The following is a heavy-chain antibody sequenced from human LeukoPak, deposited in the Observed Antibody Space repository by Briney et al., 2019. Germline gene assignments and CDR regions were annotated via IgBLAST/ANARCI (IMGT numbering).Heavy chain of an antibody. CDR2: IYSGGST. J-gene: IGHJ4*02. D-gene: IGHD6-13*01. V-gene: IGHV3-66*01. CDR1: GFTVSSNY. CDR3: ARDSRYSSSWEPFDY. Sequence: GGSLRLSCAASGFTVSSNYMSWVRQAPGKGLEWVSVIYSGGSTYYADSVKGRFTISGDNSKNTLYLQMNSLRAEDTAVYYCARDSRYSSSWEPFDYWGQGTLVTVSS.